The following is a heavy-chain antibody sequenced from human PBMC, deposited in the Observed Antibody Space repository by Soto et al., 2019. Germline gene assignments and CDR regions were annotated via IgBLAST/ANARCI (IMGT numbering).Heavy chain of an antibody. CDR3: AKATATGGGSFDI. Sequence: WGALRLSCAVSGFMCSSYGMCWVRQAPGKGLECVATILPSDSTQYEDSVSGRSTISRDRSKNTVYLKLNSLTAGDTAVYYCAKATATGGGSFDICGRGTMVTVSS. CDR1: GFMCSSYG. D-gene: IGHD2-8*02. CDR2: ILPSDST. J-gene: IGHJ3*02. V-gene: IGHV3-23*01.